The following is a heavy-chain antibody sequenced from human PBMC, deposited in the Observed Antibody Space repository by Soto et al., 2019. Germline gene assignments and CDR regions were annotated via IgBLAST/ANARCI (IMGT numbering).Heavy chain of an antibody. D-gene: IGHD5-18*01. Sequence: PGGSLRLSCAASGLIFRSYGMHWVRQAPGKGLEWVAGISYDGSNEDYADSVKGRFTISRENSKNTLYLQMNSLRGEDTALYYCAKGLSVIQPWLMDAYWGQGTLVTVSS. CDR3: AKGLSVIQPWLMDAY. V-gene: IGHV3-30*18. CDR2: ISYDGSNE. CDR1: GLIFRSYG. J-gene: IGHJ4*02.